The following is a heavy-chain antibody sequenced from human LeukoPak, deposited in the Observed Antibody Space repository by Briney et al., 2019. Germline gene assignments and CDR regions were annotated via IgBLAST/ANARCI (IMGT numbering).Heavy chain of an antibody. CDR1: GFTFSAYA. D-gene: IGHD3-10*01. Sequence: GGSLRLSCAASGFTFSAYAVHWVRQAPGKGLEWVAIISYDGSNKYYADSVKGRFTISRDNSKNTLYLQMNSLRAEDTAVYYCGRDVRWVRGVDYWGQGTLVTVSS. CDR3: GRDVRWVRGVDY. CDR2: ISYDGSNK. V-gene: IGHV3-30*04. J-gene: IGHJ4*02.